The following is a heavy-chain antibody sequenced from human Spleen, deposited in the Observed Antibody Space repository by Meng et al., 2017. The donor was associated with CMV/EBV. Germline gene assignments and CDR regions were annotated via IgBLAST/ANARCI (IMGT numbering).Heavy chain of an antibody. Sequence: GGSLRLSCAASGFTFSNAWMSWVRQAPGKGLEWVGRIKSKPDGGTTDYAAPVKGRFTISRDDSKNTLYLQMNSLKTEDTAVYYCTTDAVRVGQLVRTLDYWGQGTLVTVTS. CDR2: IKSKPDGGTT. CDR3: TTDAVRVGQLVRTLDY. D-gene: IGHD6-6*01. V-gene: IGHV3-15*01. J-gene: IGHJ4*02. CDR1: GFTFSNAW.